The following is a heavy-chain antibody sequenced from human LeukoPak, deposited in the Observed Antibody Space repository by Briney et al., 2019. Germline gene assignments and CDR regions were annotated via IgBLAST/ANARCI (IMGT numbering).Heavy chain of an antibody. J-gene: IGHJ4*02. CDR1: GYSISSGYY. CDR3: AKGGDILTGIFDY. Sequence: SETLSLTCTVSGYSISSGYYWGWIRQPPGKGLEWIGSIYNSGSTYYNPSLKSQVTISVDTSKNQFSLKLSSVTAADTAVYYCAKGGDILTGIFDYWGQGTLVTVSS. CDR2: IYNSGST. V-gene: IGHV4-38-2*02. D-gene: IGHD3-9*01.